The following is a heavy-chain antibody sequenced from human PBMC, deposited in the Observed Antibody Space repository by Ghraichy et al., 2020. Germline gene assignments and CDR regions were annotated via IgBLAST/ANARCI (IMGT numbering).Heavy chain of an antibody. CDR2: IYHSGST. J-gene: IGHJ4*02. V-gene: IGHV4-39*01. Sequence: SETLSLTCRVSGGSISRDSYYWGWIRQAPGKGLEWIGSIYHSGSTYYDPSLKSRASISLDSSKNEYSLTLTSVTAADTATYYCVRHGLSGYTFWGLGARVTVSS. CDR1: GGSISRDSYY. CDR3: VRHGLSGYTF. D-gene: IGHD3-3*01.